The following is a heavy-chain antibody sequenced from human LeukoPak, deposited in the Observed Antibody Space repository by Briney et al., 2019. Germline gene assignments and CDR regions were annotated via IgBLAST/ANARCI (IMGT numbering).Heavy chain of an antibody. CDR3: AREGDDSSGYYFDY. CDR1: GGSISSYY. CDR2: IYYSGST. V-gene: IGHV4-59*01. D-gene: IGHD3-22*01. Sequence: SETLSLTCTVSGGSISSYYWSWIRQPPGKGLEWIGYIYYSGSTNYNPSLKSRVTISVDTSKNQFSLRLSSVTAADTAVYYCAREGDDSSGYYFDYWGQGTLVTVSS. J-gene: IGHJ4*02.